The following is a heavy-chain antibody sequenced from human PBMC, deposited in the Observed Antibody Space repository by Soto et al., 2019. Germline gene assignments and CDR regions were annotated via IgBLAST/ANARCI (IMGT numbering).Heavy chain of an antibody. V-gene: IGHV1-8*01. J-gene: IGHJ4*02. Sequence: QVQLVQSGAEVKKPGASVKVSCKTSGYTFTNYNINWVRQATGQGLEWMGWMNHNSGNTGYAQKFQGRVTMTRNTCITPAYMELRSLRSGDTAVYYCARAEPYSTSSTFDYWGQGTLVTVSS. CDR3: ARAEPYSTSSTFDY. CDR1: GYTFTNYN. D-gene: IGHD6-6*01. CDR2: MNHNSGNT.